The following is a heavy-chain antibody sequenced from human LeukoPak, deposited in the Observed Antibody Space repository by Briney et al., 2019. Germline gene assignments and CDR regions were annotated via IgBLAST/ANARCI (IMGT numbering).Heavy chain of an antibody. CDR1: IGSITNYY. V-gene: IGHV4-59*01. CDR3: VRERGCSDYSNYGTLGAASDAFDI. D-gene: IGHD4-11*01. Sequence: SETLSLTCTVSIGSITNYYWTWIRQPPGKTLEWIGYIYYSGTTNYNPSLKSRVTISRDTSKNQFFLRMTSVTAADTAIYYCVRERGCSDYSNYGTLGAASDAFDIWGQGTMVTVSS. J-gene: IGHJ3*02. CDR2: IYYSGTT.